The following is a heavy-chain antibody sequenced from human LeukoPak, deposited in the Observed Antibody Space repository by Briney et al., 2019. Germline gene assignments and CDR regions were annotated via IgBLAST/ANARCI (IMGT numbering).Heavy chain of an antibody. V-gene: IGHV1-2*02. CDR1: GYTFTGYY. CDR3: AREDPHDAFDI. J-gene: IGHJ3*02. Sequence: ASVKVSCKASGYTFTGYYMHWVRQAPGQGLEWMGWINPDSGGTNYAQKFQGRVTMTRDTSISTAFMELSRLRSDDTAVYYCAREDPHDAFDIWGQGTMVTVSS. CDR2: INPDSGGT.